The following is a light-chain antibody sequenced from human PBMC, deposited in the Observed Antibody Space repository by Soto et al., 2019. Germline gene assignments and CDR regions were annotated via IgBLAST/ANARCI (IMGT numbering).Light chain of an antibody. CDR3: QQYGSSPPIT. J-gene: IGKJ5*01. CDR2: GAS. V-gene: IGKV3-20*01. CDR1: QTVSITY. Sequence: VLTESPGTLSLSPVEGAILWLRAIQTVSITYLTWYQQKPGQAPRLLIFGASKRATGIPDRFSGLGSGTDFTLTISRLEPEDFAVYYCQQYGSSPPITFGQGTRLEI.